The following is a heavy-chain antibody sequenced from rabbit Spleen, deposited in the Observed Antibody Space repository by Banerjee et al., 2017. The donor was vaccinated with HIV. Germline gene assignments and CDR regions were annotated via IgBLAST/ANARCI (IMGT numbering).Heavy chain of an antibody. Sequence: QEQLVESGGGLVQPEGSLTLTCTASGFSFGDRDVMCWVRQAPGKGLEWIACINVATGKPVYATWAKGRFTISRTSSTTVTLRMTSLTAADTATYFCARDAGSGPYIDGYFNLWGQGTLVTVS. V-gene: IGHV1S45*01. CDR1: GFSFGDRDV. CDR3: ARDAGSGPYIDGYFNL. J-gene: IGHJ4*01. CDR2: INVATGKP. D-gene: IGHD8-1*01.